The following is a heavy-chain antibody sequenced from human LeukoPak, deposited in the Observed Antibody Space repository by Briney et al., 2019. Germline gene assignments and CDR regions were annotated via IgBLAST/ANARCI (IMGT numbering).Heavy chain of an antibody. CDR3: AKVLLSGSYWSN. Sequence: PGGSLRLSCVASGFTFSSYSMNWVRQAPGKGLEWVANIKQDGSEKYYVDSVKGRFTISRDNAKNSLYLQMNSLRAEDTAVYYCAKVLLSGSYWSNWGQGTLVTVSS. D-gene: IGHD1-26*01. J-gene: IGHJ4*02. CDR2: IKQDGSEK. V-gene: IGHV3-7*03. CDR1: GFTFSSYS.